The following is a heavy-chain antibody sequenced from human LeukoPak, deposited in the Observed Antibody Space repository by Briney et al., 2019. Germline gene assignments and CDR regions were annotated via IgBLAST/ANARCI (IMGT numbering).Heavy chain of an antibody. CDR3: TTMSTAEGFDY. CDR2: IRGKVYSYET. D-gene: IGHD1-14*01. CDR1: GFIFSGSA. J-gene: IGHJ4*02. Sequence: GGSLKLSCAASGFIFSGSAIHWVRQASGKGLEWVGRIRGKVYSYETTYAASVKGRFTISRIDSNNTAYLQMNSLNTDDTAVYYCTTMSTAEGFDYWGQGTLVTASS. V-gene: IGHV3-73*01.